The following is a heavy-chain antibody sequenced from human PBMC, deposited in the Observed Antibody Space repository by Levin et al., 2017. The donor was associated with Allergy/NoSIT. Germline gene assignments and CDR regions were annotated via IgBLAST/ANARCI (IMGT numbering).Heavy chain of an antibody. D-gene: IGHD3-22*01. CDR3: ARGATRGNYYDSSGYLPGKRYYFDY. CDR2: INHSGST. CDR1: GGSFSGYY. V-gene: IGHV4-34*01. Sequence: ASQTLSLTCAVYGGSFSGYYWSWIRQPPGKGLEWIGEINHSGSTNYNPSLKSRVTISVDTSKNQFSLKLSSVTAADTAVYYCARGATRGNYYDSSGYLPGKRYYFDYWGQGTLVTVSS. J-gene: IGHJ4*02.